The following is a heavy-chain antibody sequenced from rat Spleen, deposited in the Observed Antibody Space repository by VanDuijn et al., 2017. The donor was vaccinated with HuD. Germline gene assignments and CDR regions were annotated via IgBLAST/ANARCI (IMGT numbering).Heavy chain of an antibody. V-gene: IGHV5-17*01. CDR3: ARRGYNYAYYFDY. D-gene: IGHD1-4*01. CDR1: GFTFSDYA. J-gene: IGHJ2*01. Sequence: EVQLVESGGGLVQPGNSLKLSCAASGFTFSDYAMAWVRQSPKKGLEWVATILYDGSSTYYRDSVKGRFTLSRDNAKSTLYLQMDSLRSEDTATYYCARRGYNYAYYFDYWGQGVMVTVSS. CDR2: ILYDGSST.